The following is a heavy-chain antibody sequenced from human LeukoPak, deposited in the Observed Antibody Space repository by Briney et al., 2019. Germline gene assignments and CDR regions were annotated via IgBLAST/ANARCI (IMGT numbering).Heavy chain of an antibody. Sequence: GGSLRLSCAASGFTFSDYYMSWIRQAPGKGLEWISYISNSGSTIHYAVSVKGRFTISRDNARNSLYLQMNSLRAEDTAVYYCARVTSPYAFDIWGQGTMVTVSS. CDR1: GFTFSDYY. J-gene: IGHJ3*02. V-gene: IGHV3-11*04. D-gene: IGHD3-3*01. CDR3: ARVTSPYAFDI. CDR2: ISNSGSTI.